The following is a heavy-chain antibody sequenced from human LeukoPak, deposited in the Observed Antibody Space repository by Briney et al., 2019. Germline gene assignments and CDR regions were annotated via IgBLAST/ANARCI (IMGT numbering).Heavy chain of an antibody. D-gene: IGHD3-10*01. CDR1: GYTFTGYY. CDR3: ARVVVLWFGELIYYYYMDV. V-gene: IGHV1-2*06. CDR2: INPNSGGT. J-gene: IGHJ6*03. Sequence: ASVKVSCKASGYTFTGYYMHWVRQAPGQGLEWMGRINPNSGGTNYAQKLQGRVTMTTDTSTSTAYMELRSLRSDDTAVYYCARVVVLWFGELIYYYYMDVWGKGTTVTVSS.